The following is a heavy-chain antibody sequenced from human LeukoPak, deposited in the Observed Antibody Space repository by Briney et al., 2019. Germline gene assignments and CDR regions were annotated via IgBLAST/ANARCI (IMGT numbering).Heavy chain of an antibody. CDR1: GYTFTNDA. J-gene: IGHJ4*02. D-gene: IGHD1-26*01. CDR3: ARGHPHSAIARGFDY. Sequence: ASVKVSCKASGYTFTNDAINWVRQAPGQGLEWLARISAYNGNANFAQKLRGRVTMTTDTSTNTAYMELRSVTSDDTAVYFCARGHPHSAIARGFDYWGQGTLVTVSS. V-gene: IGHV1-18*01. CDR2: ISAYNGNA.